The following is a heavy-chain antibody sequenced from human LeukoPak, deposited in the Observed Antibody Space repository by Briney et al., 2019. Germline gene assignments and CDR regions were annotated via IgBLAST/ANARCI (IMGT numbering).Heavy chain of an antibody. Sequence: SETLSLTCTVSGYSISSGYYWGWIRQPPGEGLEWIGSIYHSGSTYYNPSLKSRVTISVDTSKNQFSLKLSSVTAADTAVYYCARPYYDSSDPPYDYWGQGTLVTVSS. CDR2: IYHSGST. CDR3: ARPYYDSSDPPYDY. D-gene: IGHD3-22*01. J-gene: IGHJ4*02. V-gene: IGHV4-38-2*02. CDR1: GYSISSGYY.